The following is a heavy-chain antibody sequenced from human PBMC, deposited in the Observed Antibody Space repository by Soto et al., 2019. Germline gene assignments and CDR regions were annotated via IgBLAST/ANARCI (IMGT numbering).Heavy chain of an antibody. CDR2: IKSKTDGGTT. CDR3: TTDRGGIQLSF. J-gene: IGHJ4*02. D-gene: IGHD5-18*01. CDR1: SVSNAW. V-gene: IGHV3-15*07. Sequence: SVSNAWMNWVRQAPGKGLEWVGRIKSKTDGGTTDYAAPVKGRFTISRDDSKNTLYLQMNSLKTEDTAVYYCTTDRGGIQLSFRGQGTLVTVSS.